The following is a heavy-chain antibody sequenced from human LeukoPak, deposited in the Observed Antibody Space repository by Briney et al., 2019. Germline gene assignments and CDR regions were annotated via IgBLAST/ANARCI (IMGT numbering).Heavy chain of an antibody. CDR3: AKDGGQGADY. J-gene: IGHJ4*02. Sequence: PGGSLRLSCAASGFSFSSYAMSWVRQAPGKGLEWVSGISGSDGSTYYADSVKDRFTISRDNSKNTLYLQMNSLRAEDMAVYYCAKDGGQGADYWGQGTLVSVSS. D-gene: IGHD3-16*01. V-gene: IGHV3-23*01. CDR1: GFSFSSYA. CDR2: ISGSDGST.